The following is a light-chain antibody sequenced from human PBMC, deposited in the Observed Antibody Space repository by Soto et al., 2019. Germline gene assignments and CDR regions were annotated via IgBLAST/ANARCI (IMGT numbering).Light chain of an antibody. Sequence: EIVLTQSPGTLSLSPGERATLSCRASQSVNSNYLAWYQQKPGQAPRLLICGASSRATGIPDRFSGSGSETDFTLTISRLEPEDFAVYFCQQYGSSPVFGPGTKVDIK. V-gene: IGKV3-20*01. CDR3: QQYGSSPV. CDR1: QSVNSNY. J-gene: IGKJ3*01. CDR2: GAS.